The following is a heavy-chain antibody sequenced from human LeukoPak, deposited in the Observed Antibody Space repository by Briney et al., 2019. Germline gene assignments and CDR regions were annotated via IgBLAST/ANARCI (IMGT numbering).Heavy chain of an antibody. CDR2: MNPNSGNT. CDR1: GYTFTSYD. Sequence: ASVKVSCKASGYTFTSYDINWVRQAPGQGLEWMGWMNPNSGNTGYAQKFQGRVTMTRNTSTSTAYMELSSLRSEDTAVYYCARFYVLRYFDWLSSYGMDVWGQGTTVTVSS. D-gene: IGHD3-9*01. CDR3: ARFYVLRYFDWLSSYGMDV. J-gene: IGHJ6*02. V-gene: IGHV1-8*01.